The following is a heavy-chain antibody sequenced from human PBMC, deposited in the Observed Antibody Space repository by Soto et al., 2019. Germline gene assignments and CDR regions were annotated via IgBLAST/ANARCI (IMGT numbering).Heavy chain of an antibody. CDR2: ISGSGGST. CDR3: AKDSNIGVTIFGGDFDY. Sequence: GGSLRLSCAASGFTFSSYAMSWVRQAPGKGLEWVSAISGSGGSTYYADSVKGRFTISRDNSKNTLYLQMNSLGAEDTAVYYCAKDSNIGVTIFGGDFDYWGQGTLVTVSS. V-gene: IGHV3-23*01. D-gene: IGHD3-3*01. J-gene: IGHJ4*02. CDR1: GFTFSSYA.